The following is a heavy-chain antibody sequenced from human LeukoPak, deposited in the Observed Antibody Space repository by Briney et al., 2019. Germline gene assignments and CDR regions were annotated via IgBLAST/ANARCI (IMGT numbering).Heavy chain of an antibody. CDR1: GFTFSDYY. D-gene: IGHD2-15*01. CDR3: AREYCSGGSCFSAFDI. J-gene: IGHJ3*02. V-gene: IGHV3-11*01. CDR2: ISSSGSTI. Sequence: GGSLRLSCAASGFTFSDYYMSWIRQAPGKGLEWVSYISSSGSTIYYADSVKGRFTISRDNAKNSLYLQMNSLRAEDTAVYYCAREYCSGGSCFSAFDIWGQGTMVTVSS.